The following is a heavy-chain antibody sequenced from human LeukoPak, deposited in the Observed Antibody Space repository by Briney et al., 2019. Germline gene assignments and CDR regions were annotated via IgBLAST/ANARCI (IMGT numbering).Heavy chain of an antibody. CDR1: GGSISGSSYY. CDR3: ARDWGSSSAFDI. Sequence: SETLSLTCTVSGGSISGSSYYWGWIRQPPGKGLEWIGSIYYSGSTYYNPSLKSRVTISVDTSKNQFSLKLSSVTAADTAVYYCARDWGSSSAFDIWGQGTMVTVSS. D-gene: IGHD6-6*01. V-gene: IGHV4-39*07. J-gene: IGHJ3*02. CDR2: IYYSGST.